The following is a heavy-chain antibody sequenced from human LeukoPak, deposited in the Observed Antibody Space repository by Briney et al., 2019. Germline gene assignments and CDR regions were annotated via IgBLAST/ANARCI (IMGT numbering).Heavy chain of an antibody. CDR1: GFTFSSYS. CDR2: ISSSSSYI. V-gene: IGHV3-21*01. D-gene: IGHD3-3*01. Sequence: GGSLRLSCAASGFTFSSYSMNWVRQAPGKGLEWVSSISSSSSYIYYADSVKGRFTISRDNAKNSLYLQMNSLRAEDTAVYYCARDHRVMVFGVVTFLVFDYWGQGTLVTVSS. CDR3: ARDHRVMVFGVVTFLVFDY. J-gene: IGHJ4*02.